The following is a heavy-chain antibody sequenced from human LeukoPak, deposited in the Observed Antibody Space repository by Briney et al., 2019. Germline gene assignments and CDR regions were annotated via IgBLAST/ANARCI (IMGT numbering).Heavy chain of an antibody. J-gene: IGHJ4*02. Sequence: TETLSLTCTVSGGSISSSSYYWGWIRQPPGKGLEWIRSIYYSGSTYYNPSLKSRVTISVDTSKNQFSLKLSSVTAADTAVYYCARHKYDFWSGYLFDYWGQGTLVTVSS. V-gene: IGHV4-39*01. CDR2: IYYSGST. D-gene: IGHD3-3*01. CDR3: ARHKYDFWSGYLFDY. CDR1: GGSISSSSYY.